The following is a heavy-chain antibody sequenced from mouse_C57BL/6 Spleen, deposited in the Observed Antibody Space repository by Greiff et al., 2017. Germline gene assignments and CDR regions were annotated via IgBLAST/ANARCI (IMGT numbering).Heavy chain of an antibody. J-gene: IGHJ3*01. CDR2: INPNNGGT. CDR3: AYGNYFAWFAY. CDR1: GYTFTYYN. D-gene: IGHD2-1*01. V-gene: IGHV1-22*01. Sequence: EVQLQQSGPELVKPGASVKMSCKASGYTFTYYNMHWVKQSHGKSLEWIGYINPNNGGTSYNQKFKGKATLTVNKSSSTAYMELRSLTSEDSAVYYCAYGNYFAWFAYWGQGTLVTVSA.